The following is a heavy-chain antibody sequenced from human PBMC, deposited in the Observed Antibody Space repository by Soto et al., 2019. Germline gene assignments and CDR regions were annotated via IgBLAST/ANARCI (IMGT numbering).Heavy chain of an antibody. CDR1: GFTFSSYA. CDR3: AKALALPTAYDFWSGYYHYYYYGMDV. D-gene: IGHD3-3*01. V-gene: IGHV3-23*01. CDR2: ISGSGGST. J-gene: IGHJ6*02. Sequence: GGSLRLSCAASGFTFSSYAMSWVRQAPGKGLEWVSAISGSGGSTYYADTVKGRFTISRDNSKNTLYLQMNSLRAEDTAVFYCAKALALPTAYDFWSGYYHYYYYGMDVWGQGTTVTVSS.